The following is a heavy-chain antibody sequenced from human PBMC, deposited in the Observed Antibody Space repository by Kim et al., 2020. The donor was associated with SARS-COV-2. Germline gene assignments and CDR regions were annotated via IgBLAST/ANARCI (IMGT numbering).Heavy chain of an antibody. Sequence: RFTNTRDNSKNTLYLQMNSLRAEDTAVYYCAKEAGIDSSSWYGIPYFFDYWGQGTLVTVSS. V-gene: IGHV3-23*01. CDR3: AKEAGIDSSSWYGIPYFFDY. J-gene: IGHJ4*02. D-gene: IGHD6-13*01.